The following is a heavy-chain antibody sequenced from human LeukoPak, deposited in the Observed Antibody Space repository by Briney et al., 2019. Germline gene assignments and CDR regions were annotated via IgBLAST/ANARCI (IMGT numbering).Heavy chain of an antibody. V-gene: IGHV4-39*01. J-gene: IGHJ5*02. CDR3: ARQGDFWSDYNVWNWFDP. Sequence: SETLSLPCTVSGGSISSSSYYWGWIRQPPGKGLEWIGSIYYSGSTYYNPSLKSRVTISVDTSKNQFSLKLSSVTAADTAVYYCARQGDFWSDYNVWNWFDPWGQGTLVTVSS. CDR1: GGSISSSSYY. D-gene: IGHD3-3*01. CDR2: IYYSGST.